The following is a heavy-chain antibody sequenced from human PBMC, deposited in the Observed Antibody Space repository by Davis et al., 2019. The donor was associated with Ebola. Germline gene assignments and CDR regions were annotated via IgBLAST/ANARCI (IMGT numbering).Heavy chain of an antibody. CDR2: ISYDGSNK. D-gene: IGHD6-13*01. CDR3: AKGRIAAAGRLDY. J-gene: IGHJ4*02. CDR1: GFTFSSYG. Sequence: GESLKISCAASGFTFSSYGMHWVRQAPGKGLEWVAVISYDGSNKYYADSVKGRFTISRDNSKNTLYLQMNSLRAEDTAVYYCAKGRIAAAGRLDYWGQGTLVTVSS. V-gene: IGHV3-30*18.